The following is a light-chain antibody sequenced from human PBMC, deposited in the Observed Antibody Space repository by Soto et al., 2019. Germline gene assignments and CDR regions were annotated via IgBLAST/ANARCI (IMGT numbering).Light chain of an antibody. CDR3: QQYNHWPLT. J-gene: IGKJ4*02. CDR1: QSVHSN. V-gene: IGKV3-15*01. CDR2: AAS. Sequence: EIVMPQSPATLSVSPGERAPLSCRASQSVHSNLAWYQQKAGQAPRLLIYAASTRATGVPGRVSGSGSGTEFTLTISSLQSEEFAVYYCQQYNHWPLTVGEGTKVDIK.